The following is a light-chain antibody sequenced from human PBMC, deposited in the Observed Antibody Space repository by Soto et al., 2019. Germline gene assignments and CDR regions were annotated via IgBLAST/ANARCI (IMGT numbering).Light chain of an antibody. Sequence: EIVMTQPPATLSVSPGEGATLSCRASQSVSSNLAWYQQKPGQAPRLLIYGASTRAAGVPVRFSGSGSGTEFTLTISSLQSEDFAVYYCQQYNNWPPFTFGPGTKVDIK. CDR1: QSVSSN. CDR2: GAS. V-gene: IGKV3-15*01. J-gene: IGKJ3*01. CDR3: QQYNNWPPFT.